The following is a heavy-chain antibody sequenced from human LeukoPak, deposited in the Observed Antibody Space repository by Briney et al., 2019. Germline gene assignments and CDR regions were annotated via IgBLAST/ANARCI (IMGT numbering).Heavy chain of an antibody. Sequence: GASVKVSCKVSGYTLTELSMHWVRQAPGKGLEWMGGFDPEDGETIYAQKFQGRVAMTTDTSTSTAYMELRSLRSDDTAVYYCARWSWYNYYYYYMDVWGKGTTVTVSS. V-gene: IGHV1-24*01. CDR1: GYTLTELS. CDR3: ARWSWYNYYYYYMDV. J-gene: IGHJ6*03. CDR2: FDPEDGET. D-gene: IGHD5-24*01.